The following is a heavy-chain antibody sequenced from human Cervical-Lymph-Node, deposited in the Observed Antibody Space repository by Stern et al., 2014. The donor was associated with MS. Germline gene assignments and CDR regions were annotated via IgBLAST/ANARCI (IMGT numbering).Heavy chain of an antibody. Sequence: QVQLQESGPGLVEPSETLSLSCTVSGDSIRSDGFSWGWIRQSPGKGLEWIGSMYHSGSAFHTPSLHSRVTMSVDTSKNQFSLKMNSVTAADTGAYFCARQRAPTYSTSWYFDNWGRGTLVTVSS. V-gene: IGHV4-39*01. J-gene: IGHJ4*02. CDR1: GDSIRSDGFS. CDR3: ARQRAPTYSTSWYFDN. D-gene: IGHD2-2*01. CDR2: MYHSGSA.